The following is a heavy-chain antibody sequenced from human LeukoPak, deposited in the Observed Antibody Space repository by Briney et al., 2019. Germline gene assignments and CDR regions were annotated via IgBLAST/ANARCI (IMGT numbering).Heavy chain of an antibody. J-gene: IGHJ4*02. V-gene: IGHV3-7*01. CDR1: RASFNGSDYC. D-gene: IGHD1-26*01. CDR2: IDKHGSGK. CDR3: ARDAGWGYYDL. Sequence: PSETLSLTCSVSRASFNGSDYCWGWVRQPPGKGLEWVANIDKHGSGKYYVDSVKGRFAISRDYASNSVFLQMDSLRAEDTSVYYCARDAGWGYYDLWGQGTPVTVSS.